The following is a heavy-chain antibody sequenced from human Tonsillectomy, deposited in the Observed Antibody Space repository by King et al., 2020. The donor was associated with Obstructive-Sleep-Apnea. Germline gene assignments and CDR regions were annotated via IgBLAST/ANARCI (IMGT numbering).Heavy chain of an antibody. V-gene: IGHV3-74*01. CDR2: VNNDGSGK. Sequence: DVQLVESGGGLVQPGGSLRLSCAASGFTFSSYWMHCVRHAPGKGLVWVSRVNNDGSGKSYADSVKGRFTISRDNGKKTLYLQMNSLRAEDTAVYYCARDRRTRSFDYWGQGTLVTVSS. CDR3: ARDRRTRSFDY. CDR1: GFTFSSYW. J-gene: IGHJ4*02.